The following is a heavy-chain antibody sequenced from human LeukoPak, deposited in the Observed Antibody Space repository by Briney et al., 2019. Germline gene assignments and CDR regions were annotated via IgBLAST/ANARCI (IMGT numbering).Heavy chain of an antibody. Sequence: ASVKVSCKASGYTFTSYYMHWVRQAPGQGLEWMGIINPSGGSASYAQKFQGRVTMTRDTSTSTVYMELSSLRSEDTAVYYCARASLRGSGSHMGYYFDYWGQGTLVTVSS. CDR3: ARASLRGSGSHMGYYFDY. D-gene: IGHD3-10*01. V-gene: IGHV1-46*01. CDR2: INPSGGSA. CDR1: GYTFTSYY. J-gene: IGHJ4*02.